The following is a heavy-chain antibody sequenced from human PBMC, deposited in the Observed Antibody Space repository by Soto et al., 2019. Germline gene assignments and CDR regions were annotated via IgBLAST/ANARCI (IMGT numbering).Heavy chain of an antibody. Sequence: QPGGSLRLSCAASGFTFSSYAMHWVRQAPGKGLEWVAVISYDGSNKYYADSVKGRFTISRDNSKNTLYLQMNSLRAEDTAVYYCARTMSPYCSGGSCYGNYFDYWGQGTLVTVSS. CDR3: ARTMSPYCSGGSCYGNYFDY. CDR2: ISYDGSNK. V-gene: IGHV3-30-3*01. CDR1: GFTFSSYA. J-gene: IGHJ4*02. D-gene: IGHD2-15*01.